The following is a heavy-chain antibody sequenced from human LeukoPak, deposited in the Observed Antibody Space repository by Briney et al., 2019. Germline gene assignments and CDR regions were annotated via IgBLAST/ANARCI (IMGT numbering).Heavy chain of an antibody. CDR2: ISSSGTTI. CDR3: ARSRYGQTRDFDY. V-gene: IGHV3-11*01. CDR1: GFTFGDYY. Sequence: GGSLRFSCAASGFTFGDYYMNWIRQAQGKGLEWLSYISSSGTTIYYADSVKGRFTISRDNAKNSLYLQMNSLRAEDTAVYYCARSRYGQTRDFDYWGQGTLVTVSS. J-gene: IGHJ4*02. D-gene: IGHD5-18*01.